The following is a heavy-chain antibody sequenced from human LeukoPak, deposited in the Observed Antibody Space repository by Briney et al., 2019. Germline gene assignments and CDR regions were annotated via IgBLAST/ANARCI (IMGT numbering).Heavy chain of an antibody. CDR2: VSHDSRTQ. D-gene: IGHD5-12*01. CDR3: ARAIVGTENFDY. J-gene: IGHJ4*02. V-gene: IGHV3-30*10. CDR1: GFSFSSHA. Sequence: GGFLRLSCAASGFSFSSHAMHWVRQAPGKGLEWVAVVSHDSRTQFYTDSLRGRFTISRDNSKNTLYLQMSGLRTDDTAVYYCARAIVGTENFDYWGQGTLVTVPS.